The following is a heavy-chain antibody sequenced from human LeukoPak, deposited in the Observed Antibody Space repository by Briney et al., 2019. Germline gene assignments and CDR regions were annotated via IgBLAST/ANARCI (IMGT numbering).Heavy chain of an antibody. Sequence: GGSPRLSCAASGFTFSSYSMNWVRQAPGKGLEWVSSISSSSSYIYYADSVKGRFTISRDNAKNSLYLQMNSLRAEDTAVYYCAREKGKVHYDILTGYFPDYYYYYGMDVWGQGTTVTVSS. CDR1: GFTFSSYS. CDR3: AREKGKVHYDILTGYFPDYYYYYGMDV. D-gene: IGHD3-9*01. V-gene: IGHV3-21*01. J-gene: IGHJ6*02. CDR2: ISSSSSYI.